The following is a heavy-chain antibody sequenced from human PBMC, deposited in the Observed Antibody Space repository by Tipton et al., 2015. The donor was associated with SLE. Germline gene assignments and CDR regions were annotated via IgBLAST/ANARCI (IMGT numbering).Heavy chain of an antibody. Sequence: SLRLSCAASGFTFSSYSMNWVRQAPGKGLEWVSSISSSSSYIYYADSVKGRFTISRDNAKNSLYLQMNSLRAEDTAVYYCARAFVLDMGATRRNYYYGMDVWGQGTTVTVSS. CDR1: GFTFSSYS. D-gene: IGHD1-26*01. V-gene: IGHV3-21*03. CDR2: ISSSSSYI. CDR3: ARAFVLDMGATRRNYYYGMDV. J-gene: IGHJ6*02.